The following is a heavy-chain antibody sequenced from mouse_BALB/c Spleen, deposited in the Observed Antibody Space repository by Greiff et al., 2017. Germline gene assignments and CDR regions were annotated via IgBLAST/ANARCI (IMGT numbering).Heavy chain of an antibody. J-gene: IGHJ1*01. D-gene: IGHD2-2*01. CDR1: GFTFSSYG. CDR2: ISSGGSYT. V-gene: IGHV5-6*01. Sequence: EVMLVESGGDLVKPGGSLKLSCAASGFTFSSYGMSWVRQTPDKRLEWVATISSGGSYTYYPDSVKGRFTISRDNAKNTLYLQMSSLKSEDTAMYYCARPNYGYDSYWYFDVWGAGTTVTVSS. CDR3: ARPNYGYDSYWYFDV.